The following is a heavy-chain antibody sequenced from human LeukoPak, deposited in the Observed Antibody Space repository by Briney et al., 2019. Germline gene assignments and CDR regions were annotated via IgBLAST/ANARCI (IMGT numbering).Heavy chain of an antibody. J-gene: IGHJ3*02. CDR3: ARGGYGHGFDI. D-gene: IGHD5-12*01. CDR1: GFTFSSYW. Sequence: GGSLRLSCAASGFTFSSYWMHRVRQAPGKGLVWVSRVNSDGSDTIYADSVKGRCTISRDNAKNTVFLQMNSLRVEDTAVYYCARGGYGHGFDIWGQGTMVTVSS. CDR2: VNSDGSDT. V-gene: IGHV3-74*01.